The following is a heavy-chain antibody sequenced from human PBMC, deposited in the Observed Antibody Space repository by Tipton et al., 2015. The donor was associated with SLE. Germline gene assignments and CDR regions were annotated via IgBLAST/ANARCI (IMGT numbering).Heavy chain of an antibody. CDR3: AAPRVLLDFDS. Sequence: SLRLSCAASGFTLSSYGMHWVRQAPGKGLEWLAVIWYDGSNKYYADSVKGRFTISRDNSKNTLYLQMNSLRAEDTAVYYCAAPRVLLDFDSWGQGTLVSVSS. CDR1: GFTLSSYG. CDR2: IWYDGSNK. J-gene: IGHJ4*02. V-gene: IGHV3-33*08.